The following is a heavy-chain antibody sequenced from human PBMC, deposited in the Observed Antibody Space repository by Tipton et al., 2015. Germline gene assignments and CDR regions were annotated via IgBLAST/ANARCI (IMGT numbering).Heavy chain of an antibody. J-gene: IGHJ4*02. Sequence: LRLSCNVSGDSISNSHNFWSWIRQSPGKGLEWIGSVVYRGGTYYSPLLKSRVTISADTSQNQFSLRLTSVTAADTAVYYCARFYYDSYGYCFDSWGQGTLVTVSS. CDR2: VVYRGGT. CDR3: ARFYYDSYGYCFDS. CDR1: GDSISNSHNF. V-gene: IGHV4-39*07. D-gene: IGHD3-22*01.